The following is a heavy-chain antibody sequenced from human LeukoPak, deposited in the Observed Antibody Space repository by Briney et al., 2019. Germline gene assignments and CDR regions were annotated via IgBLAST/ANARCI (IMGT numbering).Heavy chain of an antibody. CDR3: ARMRKSGQLRTNNPGYNWFDP. CDR1: GYTFTSYD. V-gene: IGHV1-8*01. J-gene: IGHJ5*02. Sequence: ASVNVSCKASGYTFTSYDINWVRQATGQGLEWMGWMNPNSGNTGYAQKFQGRVTMTRNTSISTAYMELSSLRSEDTAEYYCARMRKSGQLRTNNPGYNWFDPWGQGTLVTVSS. D-gene: IGHD2-2*01. CDR2: MNPNSGNT.